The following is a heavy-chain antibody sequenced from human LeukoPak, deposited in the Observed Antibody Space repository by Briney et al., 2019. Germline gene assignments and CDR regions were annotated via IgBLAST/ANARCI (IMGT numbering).Heavy chain of an antibody. V-gene: IGHV3-21*01. CDR2: ISSSSSYI. D-gene: IGHD2-15*01. CDR1: GFTFSSYS. Sequence: PGGSLRLSCAASGFTFSSYSMNWVRQAPGKGLEWVSSISSSSSYIYYADSVKGRFTISRDNAKNSLYLQMNSLRAEDTAVYYCARGGYCSGGSCPDYWGQGTLVTVSS. J-gene: IGHJ4*02. CDR3: ARGGYCSGGSCPDY.